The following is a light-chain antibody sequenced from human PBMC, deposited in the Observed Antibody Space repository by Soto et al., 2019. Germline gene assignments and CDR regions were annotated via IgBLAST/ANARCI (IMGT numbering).Light chain of an antibody. CDR3: RQANSFPRT. V-gene: IGKV1D-12*01. Sequence: DIQMTQSPSSVSASVGDRVTITCRASQAISTWLAWYQQKPGKAPKLLIYAASNLQTGVPSRFSGSGSGTDFTLTISSLQPEDFATYYCRQANSFPRTFGQGTKLEIK. CDR2: AAS. J-gene: IGKJ1*01. CDR1: QAISTW.